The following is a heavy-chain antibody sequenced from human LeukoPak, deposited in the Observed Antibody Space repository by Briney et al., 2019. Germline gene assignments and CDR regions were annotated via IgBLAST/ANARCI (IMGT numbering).Heavy chain of an antibody. Sequence: ASVKVSCKASGYTFTSYDINWVRQATGQGREWMGWMNPNSGNTGYAQKFQGRVTMTRNTSISTAYMELSSLRSEDTAVYYCARGREQQLSRRAFDIWGQGTMVTVSS. CDR2: MNPNSGNT. CDR3: ARGREQQLSRRAFDI. V-gene: IGHV1-8*01. J-gene: IGHJ3*02. CDR1: GYTFTSYD. D-gene: IGHD6-13*01.